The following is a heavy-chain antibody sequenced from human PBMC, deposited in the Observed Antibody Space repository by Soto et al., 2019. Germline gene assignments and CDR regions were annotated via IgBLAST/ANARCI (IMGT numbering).Heavy chain of an antibody. Sequence: QPGGSLRLSCAASGFTFSSYWMHWVRQAPGKGLVWVSRINSDGSSTSYADSVKGRFTISRDNAKNTLYLQMNSLRAEDTAVYYCAREATVAPFDYWGQGTLVTVSS. CDR1: GFTFSSYW. J-gene: IGHJ4*02. D-gene: IGHD4-17*01. CDR3: AREATVAPFDY. CDR2: INSDGSST. V-gene: IGHV3-74*01.